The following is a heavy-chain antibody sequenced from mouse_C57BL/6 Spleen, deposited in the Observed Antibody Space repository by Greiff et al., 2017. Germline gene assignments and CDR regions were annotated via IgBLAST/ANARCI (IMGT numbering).Heavy chain of an antibody. J-gene: IGHJ4*01. CDR1: GYAFTNYL. CDR2: INPGSGGT. CDR3: AREGNITTVVASDYYAMDY. D-gene: IGHD1-1*01. V-gene: IGHV1-54*01. Sequence: VKLVESGAELVRPGTSVQVSCKASGYAFTNYLIEWVKQRPGQGLEWIGVINPGSGGTNYTEKFKGKATLTADKSSSTAYMQLSSLTSEDSAVYFCAREGNITTVVASDYYAMDYWGQGASVTVSS.